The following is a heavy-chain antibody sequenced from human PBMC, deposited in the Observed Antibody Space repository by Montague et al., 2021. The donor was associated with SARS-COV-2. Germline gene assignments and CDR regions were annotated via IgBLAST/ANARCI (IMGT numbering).Heavy chain of an antibody. CDR1: GGSISHYY. Sequence: SETLSLTCAVSGGSISHYYWSWSRQPPGKGLEWIGYIYSSGGTNYNPSLKSRVTLSLDAAKNHFSLRLSSVTAADTAVYYCAGRTDILTGYYDYWGQGTLVTVSS. V-gene: IGHV4-59*01. CDR2: IYSSGGT. CDR3: AGRTDILTGYYDY. D-gene: IGHD3-9*01. J-gene: IGHJ4*02.